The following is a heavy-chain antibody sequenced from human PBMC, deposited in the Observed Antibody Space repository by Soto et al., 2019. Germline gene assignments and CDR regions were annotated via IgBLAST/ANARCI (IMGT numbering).Heavy chain of an antibody. CDR1: GYPFTSNR. Sequence: GPEVKKTGASVKVSCKTSGYPFTSNRISWVRRAPGQGLEWMGWISPHNGNAKYAQKFQDRVTMTADTAASTVYMELRSLRSDDSAVFSCARDRSGWYDFWGQGTLVTVSA. J-gene: IGHJ4*02. CDR2: ISPHNGNA. D-gene: IGHD6-19*01. V-gene: IGHV1-18*01. CDR3: ARDRSGWYDF.